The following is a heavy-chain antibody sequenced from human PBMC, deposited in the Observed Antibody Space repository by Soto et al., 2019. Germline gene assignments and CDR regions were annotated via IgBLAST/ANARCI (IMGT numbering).Heavy chain of an antibody. Sequence: QVQLQEPGPGLVKPSQTLSLTCTVSGGSISSGDYSWSWLRQPPGKGLEWIGYIYYSGSTYYNPSLKSRVTISVDTSKNQFSLKLSSVTAADTAVYYCAGLQSMRLSGLDPWGQGTLVTVSS. J-gene: IGHJ5*02. D-gene: IGHD3-16*02. V-gene: IGHV4-30-4*01. CDR2: IYYSGST. CDR1: GGSISSGDYS. CDR3: AGLQSMRLSGLDP.